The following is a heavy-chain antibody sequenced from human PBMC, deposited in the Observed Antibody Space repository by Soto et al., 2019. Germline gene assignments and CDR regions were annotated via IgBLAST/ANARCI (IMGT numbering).Heavy chain of an antibody. Sequence: EVQLLESGGGLGQPGGSLRLSCAASGFTFSSYAMTWVRQAPGQGLAWVASISGSGGNTNYADSVKARFTISRDNSKNKAYLRMSRLRGEDTAVYYCAKDRCNSVDVHRYFHYYGMDHWGQGTTVTVSS. CDR3: AKDRCNSVDVHRYFHYYGMDH. CDR1: GFTFSSYA. J-gene: IGHJ6*02. CDR2: ISGSGGNT. V-gene: IGHV3-23*01. D-gene: IGHD6-19*01.